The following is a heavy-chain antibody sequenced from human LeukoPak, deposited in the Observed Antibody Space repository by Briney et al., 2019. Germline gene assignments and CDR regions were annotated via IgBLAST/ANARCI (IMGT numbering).Heavy chain of an antibody. Sequence: PSQTLSLTCTVSGGSISSGSYYWSWIRQPAGKGLEWIGRIYTTGSTNYNPSLNSRVTISVDTSMNQFSLKLGSVTAADTAVYYCARAMRYCSTTNCRYYYYYMDVWGKGTTVTVSS. CDR2: IYTTGST. D-gene: IGHD2-2*01. V-gene: IGHV4-61*02. CDR3: ARAMRYCSTTNCRYYYYYMDV. CDR1: GGSISSGSYY. J-gene: IGHJ6*03.